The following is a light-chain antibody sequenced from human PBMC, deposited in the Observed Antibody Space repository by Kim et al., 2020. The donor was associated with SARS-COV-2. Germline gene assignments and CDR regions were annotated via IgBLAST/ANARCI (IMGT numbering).Light chain of an antibody. CDR2: GKN. CDR1: SLRSYY. CDR3: NSRDSNDNVV. V-gene: IGLV3-19*01. J-gene: IGLJ2*01. Sequence: VALGQTVRITCQGDSLRSYYATWYQPKPGQAPILVIYGKNNRPSGIPDRFSGSSSGSTASLTITGTQAGDEADYYCNSRDSNDNVVFGGGTQLTVL.